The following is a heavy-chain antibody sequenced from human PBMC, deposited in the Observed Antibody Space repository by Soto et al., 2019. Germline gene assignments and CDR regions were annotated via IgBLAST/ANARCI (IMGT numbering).Heavy chain of an antibody. CDR2: ISGGGHNT. CDR1: GFTFSSYA. D-gene: IGHD2-8*01. Sequence: PGGFLRLSCAASGFTFSSYAISWIRLSPGKGLEWVSVISGGGHNTYYTPSVKGRFTISRDDFKNTLYLQMNSLRTEDTAMYYCAKLRDFVVLPAGILDYWGPGTLVTVSS. J-gene: IGHJ4*02. V-gene: IGHV3-23*01. CDR3: AKLRDFVVLPAGILDY.